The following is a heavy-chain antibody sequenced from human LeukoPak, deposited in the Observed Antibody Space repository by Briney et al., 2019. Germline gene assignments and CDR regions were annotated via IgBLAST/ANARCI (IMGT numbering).Heavy chain of an antibody. CDR2: ISGSNGHI. J-gene: IGHJ4*02. V-gene: IGHV3-21*01. D-gene: IGHD6-13*01. CDR3: AREIIAATLDG. Sequence: GGSLRLSCTASGFTFRSYSLNWVRQAPGKGLEWVSSISGSNGHIYYADSVKGRFTISRDNARNSLFLQMNSLRAEDTAVYYCAREIIAATLDGWGQGTLVIVSS. CDR1: GFTFRSYS.